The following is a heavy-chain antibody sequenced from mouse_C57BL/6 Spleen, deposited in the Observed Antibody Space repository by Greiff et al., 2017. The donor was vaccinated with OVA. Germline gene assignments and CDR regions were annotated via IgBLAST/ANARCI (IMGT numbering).Heavy chain of an antibody. J-gene: IGHJ4*01. CDR3: ARRGVYYGNYVYAMDD. CDR2: IDPSDSET. Sequence: QVQLQQPGAELVRPGSSVKLSCKASGYTFTSYWMHWVKQRPIQGLEWIGNIDPSDSETHYNQKFKDKATLTVDKSSSTAYMQLSSLTSEDSAVYYCARRGVYYGNYVYAMDDWGQGTSVTVSS. D-gene: IGHD2-1*01. V-gene: IGHV1-52*01. CDR1: GYTFTSYW.